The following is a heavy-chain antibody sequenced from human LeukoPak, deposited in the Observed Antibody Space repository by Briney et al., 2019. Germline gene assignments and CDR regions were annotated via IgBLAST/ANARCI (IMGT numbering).Heavy chain of an antibody. CDR2: IYSGGST. J-gene: IGHJ4*02. D-gene: IGHD1-26*01. CDR1: GFTVSSNY. CDR3: ARVSVFSGSYLDY. Sequence: EGSLRLSCAASGFTVSSNYMSWVRQAPGKGLEWVSVIYSGGSTYYADSVKGRFTISRDNSKNTLYLQMNSLRAEDTAVYYCARVSVFSGSYLDYWGQGTLVTVSS. V-gene: IGHV3-53*01.